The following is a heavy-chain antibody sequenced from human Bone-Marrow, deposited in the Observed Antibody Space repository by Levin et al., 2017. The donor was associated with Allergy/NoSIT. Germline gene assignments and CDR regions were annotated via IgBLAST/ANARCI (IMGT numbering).Heavy chain of an antibody. Sequence: GESLKISCAGSGFIFSDYYMTWVRQAPGKGLEWLSYISGHGSTIYYADSVKGRFTISRDNANNSLILHMKSLRADDTAVYYCAKDQDIVVALGAQWGQGTLVTVSS. CDR1: GFIFSDYY. CDR2: ISGHGSTI. J-gene: IGHJ4*02. V-gene: IGHV3-11*01. D-gene: IGHD2-15*01. CDR3: AKDQDIVVALGAQ.